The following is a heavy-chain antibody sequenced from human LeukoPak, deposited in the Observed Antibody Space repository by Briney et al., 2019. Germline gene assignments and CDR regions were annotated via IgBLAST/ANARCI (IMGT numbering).Heavy chain of an antibody. Sequence: GGSLRLSCAGSGFTLSNYAMTWVRQAPEMGLDWVSVISSSGAYTNYADSVKGRFTISRDNSKNTLYLQMTSLRAEDTAIYYCAKGATSAYFSPLDSWGQGTLVTVSS. V-gene: IGHV3-23*01. CDR2: ISSSGAYT. D-gene: IGHD3-22*01. J-gene: IGHJ4*02. CDR1: GFTLSNYA. CDR3: AKGATSAYFSPLDS.